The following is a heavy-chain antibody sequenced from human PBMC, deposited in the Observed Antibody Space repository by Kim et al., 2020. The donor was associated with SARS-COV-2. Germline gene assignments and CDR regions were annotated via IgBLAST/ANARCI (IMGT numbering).Heavy chain of an antibody. J-gene: IGHJ4*02. CDR3: ATRGDDFVTDFDY. CDR1: GFTFSDYY. V-gene: IGHV3-11*01. Sequence: GGSLRLSCAASGFTFSDYYMSWIRQAPGKGLEWVSYISSSGSTIYYADSVKGRFTISRDNAKNSLYLQMNSLRAEDTAVYYCATRGDDFVTDFDYWGQGTLVTVSS. D-gene: IGHD3-3*01. CDR2: ISSSGSTI.